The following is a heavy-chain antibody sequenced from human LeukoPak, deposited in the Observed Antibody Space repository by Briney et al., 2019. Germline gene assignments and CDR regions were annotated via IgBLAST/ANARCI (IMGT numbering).Heavy chain of an antibody. D-gene: IGHD1-26*01. J-gene: IGHJ4*02. V-gene: IGHV4-59*01. CDR1: GGSISSYY. Sequence: SETLSLTCTGSGGSISSYYWSWIRQPPGKGLEWIGYIYYSGSTNYNPSLKSRVTISVDTSKNQFSLKLSSVTAADTAVYYCARVGGSYSNDHWGQGTLVTVSS. CDR3: ARVGGSYSNDH. CDR2: IYYSGST.